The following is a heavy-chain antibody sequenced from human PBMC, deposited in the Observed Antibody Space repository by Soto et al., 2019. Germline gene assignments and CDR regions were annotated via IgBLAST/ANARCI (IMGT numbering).Heavy chain of an antibody. D-gene: IGHD3-9*01. V-gene: IGHV4-31*03. CDR2: IYYSGST. Sequence: LSLTCTVSGGSISSGGYYWSWIRQHPGKGLEWIGYIYYSGSTYYNPSLKSRVTISVDTSRSQFSLKLSSVTAADTAVYYCARARLGDTLTGYYFHHPDAFDIWGQGTMVTVSS. CDR3: ARARLGDTLTGYYFHHPDAFDI. J-gene: IGHJ3*02. CDR1: GGSISSGGYY.